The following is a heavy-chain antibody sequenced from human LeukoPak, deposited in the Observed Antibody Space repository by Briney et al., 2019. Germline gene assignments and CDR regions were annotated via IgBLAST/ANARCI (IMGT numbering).Heavy chain of an antibody. V-gene: IGHV1-18*01. CDR2: ISAYNGNT. CDR3: ARVIIKSSSSGRHDY. CDR1: GYTFTSYG. J-gene: IGHJ4*02. D-gene: IGHD6-6*01. Sequence: ASVKVSCKASGYTFTSYGISWVRQAPGQGLEWMGWISAYNGNTNYAQKLQGRVTMTTDTSTSTAYMELRSLRSDDTAVYYCARVIIKSSSSGRHDYWGQGTLVTVSS.